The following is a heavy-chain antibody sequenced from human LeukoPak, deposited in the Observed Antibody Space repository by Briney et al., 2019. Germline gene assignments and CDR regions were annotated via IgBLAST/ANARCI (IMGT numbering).Heavy chain of an antibody. Sequence: GGSLRLSCAASGFTFSSYWMHWVRQAPGKGLVWVSRINSDGSSTSYADSVKGRFTISRDNAKNTLYLQMNSLRAEDTAVYYCEKGTQWELLGNYFDYWGQGTLVTVSS. CDR1: GFTFSSYW. J-gene: IGHJ4*02. CDR2: INSDGSST. D-gene: IGHD1-26*01. CDR3: EKGTQWELLGNYFDY. V-gene: IGHV3-74*01.